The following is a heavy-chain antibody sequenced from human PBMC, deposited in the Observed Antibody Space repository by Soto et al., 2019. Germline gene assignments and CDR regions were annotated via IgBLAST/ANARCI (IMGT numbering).Heavy chain of an antibody. CDR3: ARGPAREVRTTVVTPGFDY. CDR2: IYYSGST. J-gene: IGHJ4*02. CDR1: GGSISSYY. V-gene: IGHV4-59*01. D-gene: IGHD4-17*01. Sequence: SETLSLTCTVPGGSISSYYWSWIRQPPGKGLEWIGYIYYSGSTNYNPSLKSRVTISVDTSKNQFSLKLSSVTAADTAVYYCARGPAREVRTTVVTPGFDYWGQGTLVTVSS.